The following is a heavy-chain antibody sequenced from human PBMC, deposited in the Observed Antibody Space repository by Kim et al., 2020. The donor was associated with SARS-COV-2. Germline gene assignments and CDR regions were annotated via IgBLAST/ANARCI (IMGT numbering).Heavy chain of an antibody. V-gene: IGHV4-39*01. D-gene: IGHD3-16*01. J-gene: IGHJ4*02. CDR3: ARQGVRVYFDY. CDR2: IYYSGST. CDR1: GGSISSSSYY. Sequence: SETLFLTCTVSGGSISSSSYYWGWIRQPPGKGLEWIGSIYYSGSTYYNPSLKSRVTISVDTSKNQFSLKLSSVTAADTAVYYCARQGVRVYFDYWGQGTLVTVSS.